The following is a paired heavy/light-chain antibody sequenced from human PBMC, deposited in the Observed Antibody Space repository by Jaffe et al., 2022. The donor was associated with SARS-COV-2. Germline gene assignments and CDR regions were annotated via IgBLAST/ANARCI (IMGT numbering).Light chain of an antibody. CDR3: MQALQTPA. J-gene: IGKJ1*01. Sequence: DIVMTQSPLSLPVTPGEPASISCRSSQSLLHSNGYNYLDWYLQKPGQSPQLLIYLGSNRASGVPDRFSGSGSGTDFTLKISRVEAEDVGVYYCMQALQTPAFGQGTKVEIK. CDR2: LGS. V-gene: IGKV2-28*01. CDR1: QSLLHSNGYNY.
Heavy chain of an antibody. CDR2: IYYSGST. CDR1: GGSISSYY. J-gene: IGHJ3*02. V-gene: IGHV4-59*01. D-gene: IGHD3-3*01. Sequence: QVQLQESGPGLVKPSETLSLTCTVSGGSISSYYWSWIRQPPGKGLEWIGYIYYSGSTNYNPSLKSRVTISVDTSKNQFSLKLSSVTAADTAVYYCATESYDFWSGYYGRGAFDIWGQGTMVTVSS. CDR3: ATESYDFWSGYYGRGAFDI.